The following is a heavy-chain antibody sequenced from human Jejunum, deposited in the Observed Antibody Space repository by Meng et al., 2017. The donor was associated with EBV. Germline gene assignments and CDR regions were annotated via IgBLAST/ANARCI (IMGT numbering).Heavy chain of an antibody. CDR1: GNSVTGYNY. CDR3: ARGRGYDYGDS. J-gene: IGHJ5*02. V-gene: IGHV4-61*01. D-gene: IGHD5-12*01. Sequence: FQLKASGPGLVKPTETLSLPCSVSGNSVTGYNYWTWIRQPPGNGLEWIGNLYYAGKAIYKPSLQSRVTISVDTSKNQISLKVTSVTAADTAIYYCARGRGYDYGDSWGQGTLVTVSS. CDR2: LYYAGKA.